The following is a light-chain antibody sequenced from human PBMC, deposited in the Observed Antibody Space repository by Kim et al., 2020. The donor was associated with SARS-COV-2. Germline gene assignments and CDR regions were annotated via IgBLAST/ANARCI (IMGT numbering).Light chain of an antibody. J-gene: IGKJ4*01. CDR2: GAS. V-gene: IGKV3-20*01. CDR3: QQYGSSPLT. CDR1: QSVSSSY. Sequence: EIVLTQSPGTLSLSPGERATLSCRASQSVSSSYLAWYQQKPGQAPRLLIYGASSRATGIPDRFSGSGSGTDFTLTISRLEPEDFAVYYLQQYGSSPLTFGGGTKVDIK.